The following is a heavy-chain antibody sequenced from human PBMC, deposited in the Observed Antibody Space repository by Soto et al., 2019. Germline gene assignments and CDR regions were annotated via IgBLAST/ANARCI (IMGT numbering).Heavy chain of an antibody. CDR1: GYTFTGYY. CDR3: ARVTMVRGVRDAFDI. CDR2: INPNSGGT. Sequence: VKVSCKASGYTFTGYYMHWVRQAPGQGLEWMGWINPNSGGTNYAQKFQGWVTMTRDTSISTAYMELSRLRSDDTAVYYCARVTMVRGVRDAFDIWGQGTMVTVSS. V-gene: IGHV1-2*04. J-gene: IGHJ3*02. D-gene: IGHD3-10*01.